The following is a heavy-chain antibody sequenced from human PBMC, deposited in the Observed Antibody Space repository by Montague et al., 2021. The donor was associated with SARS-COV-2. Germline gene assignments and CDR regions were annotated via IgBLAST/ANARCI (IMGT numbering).Heavy chain of an antibody. Sequence: SETLSLTCTVSGGSISSYYRSWIRQPPGKGLEWIGYIYYSGSTNYNPSLKSRVTISVDTSKNQFSLKLSSVSAADTAVYYCARRVTGTTVHYYYYGMDVWGQGTTVTVSS. CDR2: IYYSGST. CDR1: GGSISSYY. V-gene: IGHV4-59*08. J-gene: IGHJ6*02. CDR3: ARRVTGTTVHYYYYGMDV. D-gene: IGHD1-20*01.